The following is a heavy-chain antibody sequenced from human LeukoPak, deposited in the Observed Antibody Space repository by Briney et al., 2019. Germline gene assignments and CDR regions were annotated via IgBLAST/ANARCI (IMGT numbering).Heavy chain of an antibody. V-gene: IGHV5-51*01. CDR3: ASARHGDYVWDY. D-gene: IGHD4-17*01. Sequence: GESLQISCKGSGYRFTYWIGWVRQMPGKGLEWMGIIYSGDSHTKYSPSFQGRVTISADKSISTAYLQWSSLEASDTAMYYCASARHGDYVWDYWGQGTLVTVSS. CDR2: IYSGDSHT. CDR1: GYRFTYW. J-gene: IGHJ4*02.